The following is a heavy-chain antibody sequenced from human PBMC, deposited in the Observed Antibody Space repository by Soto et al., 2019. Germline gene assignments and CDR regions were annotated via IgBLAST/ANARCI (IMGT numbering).Heavy chain of an antibody. D-gene: IGHD2-15*01. J-gene: IGHJ4*02. CDR2: ISTYNGNT. V-gene: IGHV1-18*01. CDR3: ARAYCSGGGCHSGPAGYFDY. CDR1: GYTFANYG. Sequence: ASVKVSCKASGYTFANYGVSWVRQAPGQRLEWVGWISTYNGNTDYAQKLQDRVTMTTDTSTSTAYMELRSLRSDDTAVYYCARAYCSGGGCHSGPAGYFDYWGQGALVTVSS.